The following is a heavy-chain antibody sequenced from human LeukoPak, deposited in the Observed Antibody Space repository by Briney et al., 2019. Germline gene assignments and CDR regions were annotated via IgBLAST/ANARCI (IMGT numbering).Heavy chain of an antibody. CDR1: AESISSYY. Sequence: KPSETLSLTCTVSAESISSYYWSWIRQPPGKGLEWIGYIHYSGSTNQNPSLKSRVTISVDTSKNQFSLNLSSVTAADTAVYYCARVGSYAFDIWGQGTMVTVSS. CDR2: IHYSGST. J-gene: IGHJ3*02. CDR3: ARVGSYAFDI. V-gene: IGHV4-59*01.